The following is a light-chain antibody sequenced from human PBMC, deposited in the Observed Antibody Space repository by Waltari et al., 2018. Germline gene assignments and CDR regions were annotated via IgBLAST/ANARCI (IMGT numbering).Light chain of an antibody. CDR1: SRDVGGYNY. CDR3: TSYTSSHGLV. J-gene: IGLJ1*01. V-gene: IGLV2-14*03. CDR2: DVS. Sequence: QSALTQPASVSGSPGQSLTISCTGTSRDVGGYNYLSWYQQHPGKAPQVVIFDVSYRPSGVSNRFSASKSGNTASLTISGLQAEDEADYYCTSYTSSHGLVFGTGTKVTVL.